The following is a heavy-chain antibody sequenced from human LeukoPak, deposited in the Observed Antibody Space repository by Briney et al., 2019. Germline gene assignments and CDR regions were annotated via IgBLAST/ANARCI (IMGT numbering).Heavy chain of an antibody. V-gene: IGHV3-33*01. CDR3: ARWVGAAGFDY. J-gene: IGHJ4*02. D-gene: IGHD2-15*01. CDR2: IWYDGSNK. Sequence: GGSLRLSCAASGFIFSSYGMHWVRQAPGKGLEWVAVIWYDGSNKYYADSVKGRFSISRDNSKNTLYLQMNSLRAEDAAVYYCARWVGAAGFDYWGQGTLVTVSS. CDR1: GFIFSSYG.